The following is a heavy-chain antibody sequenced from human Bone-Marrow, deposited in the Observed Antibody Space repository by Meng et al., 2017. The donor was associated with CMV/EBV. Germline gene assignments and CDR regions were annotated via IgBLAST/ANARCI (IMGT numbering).Heavy chain of an antibody. CDR1: GCSISSYY. CDR2: IYYSGST. D-gene: IGHD2-21*01. CDR3: ARAPYCGGDCYWDGWYFDL. J-gene: IGHJ2*01. V-gene: IGHV4-59*01. Sequence: SETLSLTCTVSGCSISSYYWSWIRQPPGKGLEWIGYIYYSGSTNYNPSLKSRVTISVDTSKNQFSLKLSSVTAADTAVYYCARAPYCGGDCYWDGWYFDLWGRGTLVSVSS.